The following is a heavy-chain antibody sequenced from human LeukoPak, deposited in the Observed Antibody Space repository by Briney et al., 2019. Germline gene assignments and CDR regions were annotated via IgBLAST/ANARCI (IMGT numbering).Heavy chain of an antibody. Sequence: GGSLRPSCAASGFTFSSYSMNWVRQAPGKGLEWVSSISSSSSYIYYADSVKGRFTISRDNAKNSLYLQMNSLRAEDTAVYYCASISSPIDYWGQGTLVTVSS. CDR3: ASISSPIDY. J-gene: IGHJ4*02. CDR1: GFTFSSYS. V-gene: IGHV3-21*01. D-gene: IGHD3-3*02. CDR2: ISSSSSYI.